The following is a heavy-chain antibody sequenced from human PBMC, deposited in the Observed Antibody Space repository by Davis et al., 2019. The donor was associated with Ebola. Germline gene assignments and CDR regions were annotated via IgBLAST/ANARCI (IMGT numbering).Heavy chain of an antibody. D-gene: IGHD6-19*01. V-gene: IGHV3-7*01. CDR3: AGGQWVLPEDY. CDR1: RFTFSMYW. CDR2: IKQDGSEK. J-gene: IGHJ4*02. Sequence: GESLKISCAASRFTFSMYWMTWVRQAPGKGLEWVASIKQDGSEKHYVDSVKGRFTISRDNTKNSLYLQMNSLRAEDTGVYYCAGGQWVLPEDYWGQGTLVTVSS.